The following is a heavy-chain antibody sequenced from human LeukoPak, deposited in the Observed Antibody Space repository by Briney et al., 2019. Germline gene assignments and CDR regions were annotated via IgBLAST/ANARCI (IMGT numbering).Heavy chain of an antibody. CDR2: TYYRSRWYN. V-gene: IGHV6-1*01. D-gene: IGHD7-27*01. CDR1: GDSVSTNSAA. CDR3: ARDRDLGNYYDGMVV. Sequence: SQTLSLTCAISGDSVSTNSAAWSWIRQSPSRGLEGLGSTYYRSRWYNDYAVSVKSRITIKSDTSKNQFSLQLNSVTPEDTAVYYCARDRDLGNYYDGMVVWGQGTTVTVSS. J-gene: IGHJ6*02.